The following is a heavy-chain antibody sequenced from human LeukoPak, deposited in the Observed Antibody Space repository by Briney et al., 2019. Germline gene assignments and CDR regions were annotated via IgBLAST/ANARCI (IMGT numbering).Heavy chain of an antibody. V-gene: IGHV4-59*01. CDR3: ATSDFWSGYSFDY. CDR2: IYYSGST. CDR1: GGSISSYY. J-gene: IGHJ4*02. Sequence: SETLSLTCTVSGGSISSYYWSWIRQPPGKGLEWIGYIYYSGSTNYNPSLKSRVTISVDTSKNQFSLKLSSVTAADTAVYHCATSDFWSGYSFDYWGQGTLVTVSS. D-gene: IGHD3-3*01.